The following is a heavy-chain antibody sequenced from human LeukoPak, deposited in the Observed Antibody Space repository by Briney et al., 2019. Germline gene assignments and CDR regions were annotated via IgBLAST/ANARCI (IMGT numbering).Heavy chain of an antibody. CDR1: GFTFSSYD. V-gene: IGHV3-30*02. CDR3: ASVQLERRRGVGG. D-gene: IGHD1-1*01. J-gene: IGHJ3*01. Sequence: GGSLRLSCAASGFTFSSYDMHWVRQAAGKGLEWVAFIRYDGSNKYYADSVKGRFTTSRDNSKNTLYLQMNSLRAEDTAVYYCASVQLERRRGVGGWGQGTMVTVSS. CDR2: IRYDGSNK.